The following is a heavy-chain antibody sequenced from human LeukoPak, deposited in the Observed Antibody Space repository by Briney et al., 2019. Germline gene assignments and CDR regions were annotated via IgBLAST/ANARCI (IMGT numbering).Heavy chain of an antibody. CDR2: ISSSGSTI. D-gene: IGHD3-22*01. V-gene: IGHV3-11*01. Sequence: GGSLRLSCAASGFTFSDYYMSWIRQAPGKGLEWVSYISSSGSTIYYADSVKGRFTISRDNAKNSLYLQMNSLRAEDTAVYYCAREPKVVITTVWFYPWGQGTLVTVSS. CDR1: GFTFSDYY. CDR3: AREPKVVITTVWFYP. J-gene: IGHJ5*02.